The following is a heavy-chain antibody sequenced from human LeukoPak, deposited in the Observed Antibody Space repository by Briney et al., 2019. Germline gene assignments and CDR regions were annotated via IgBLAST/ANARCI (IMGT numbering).Heavy chain of an antibody. CDR2: INSDGNST. CDR3: ARDWSYDFWSGYYMEE. V-gene: IGHV3-74*01. Sequence: GGSLRLSCAASGFTFSNYWMHWVRQAPGKGLVWVSRINSDGNSTSYADSVKRRFTIYRDNAKNTLYLQINNLRAEDTAVYYCARDWSYDFWSGYYMEEWGQGTLVTVSS. D-gene: IGHD3-3*01. J-gene: IGHJ4*02. CDR1: GFTFSNYW.